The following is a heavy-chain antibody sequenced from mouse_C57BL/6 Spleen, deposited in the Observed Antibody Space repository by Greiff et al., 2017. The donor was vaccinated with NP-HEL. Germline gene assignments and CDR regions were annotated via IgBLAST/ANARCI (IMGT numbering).Heavy chain of an antibody. CDR3: TRGSYYCSSLF. D-gene: IGHD1-1*01. CDR2: IDPETGGT. V-gene: IGHV1-15*01. J-gene: IGHJ1*03. CDR1: GYTFTDYE. Sequence: QVQLQQSGAELVRPGASVTLSCKASGYTFTDYEMHWVKQTPVHGLEWIGAIDPETGGTAYNQKFKGKAILTADKSSSTAYMELRSLTSEDSAVYYCTRGSYYCSSLFWGTGTTVTVSS.